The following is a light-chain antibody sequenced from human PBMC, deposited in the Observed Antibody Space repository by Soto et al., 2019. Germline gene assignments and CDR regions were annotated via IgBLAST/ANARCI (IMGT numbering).Light chain of an antibody. CDR3: NSYTSASFYV. CDR2: EVT. Sequence: QSALAQPASVSGSPGQSITISCTGTTXDIAGYNYVSWYQQHPGKAPKLLIYEVTSRASGVSHRFSGSKSGNTASLTISGLQAEDEAEYYCNSYTSASFYVFGTGTKITVL. CDR1: TXDIAGYNY. V-gene: IGLV2-14*01. J-gene: IGLJ1*01.